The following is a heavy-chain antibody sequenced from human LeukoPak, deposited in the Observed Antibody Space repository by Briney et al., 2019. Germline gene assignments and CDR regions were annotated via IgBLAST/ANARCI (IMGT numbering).Heavy chain of an antibody. J-gene: IGHJ6*02. D-gene: IGHD3-16*01. CDR2: ISGSGGST. CDR1: GFTFSSYA. V-gene: IGHV3-23*01. Sequence: GGSLRLSCAASGFTFSSYAMSWVRQAPGKGPEWVSGISGSGGSTYYADSVKGRFTISRDNAKNSLYLQMSNLRAEDTAVYFCARGGGLDVWGQGATVTVSS. CDR3: ARGGGLDV.